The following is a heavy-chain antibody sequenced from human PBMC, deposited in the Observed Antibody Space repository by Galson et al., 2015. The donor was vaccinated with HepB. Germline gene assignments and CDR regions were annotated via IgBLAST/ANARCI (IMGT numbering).Heavy chain of an antibody. CDR3: ARGLNDREYYYDSSGYPY. D-gene: IGHD3-22*01. V-gene: IGHV3-7*03. J-gene: IGHJ4*02. CDR1: GFTFSSYW. CDR2: RKQEGSEK. Sequence: SLRLSCAASGFTFSSYWMSWVRQAPGKGLEWVANRKQEGSEKYYVDSVKGRFTISRDNSKNSLYLQMNSLRAEDTAVYYCARGLNDREYYYDSSGYPYWGQGTLVTVSS.